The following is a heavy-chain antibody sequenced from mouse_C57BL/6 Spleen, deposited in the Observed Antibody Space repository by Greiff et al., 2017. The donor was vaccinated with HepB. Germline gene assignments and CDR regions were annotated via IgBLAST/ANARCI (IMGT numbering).Heavy chain of an antibody. CDR2: INPNNGGT. CDR3: AINYYGSSYVGAMDY. CDR1: GYTFTDYY. J-gene: IGHJ4*01. Sequence: EVKLQQSGPELVKPGASVKISCKASGYTFTDYYMNWVKQSHGKSLEWIGDINPNNGGTSYNQKFKGKATLTVDKSSSTAYMELRSLTSEDSAVYYCAINYYGSSYVGAMDYWGQGTSVTVSS. D-gene: IGHD1-1*01. V-gene: IGHV1-26*01.